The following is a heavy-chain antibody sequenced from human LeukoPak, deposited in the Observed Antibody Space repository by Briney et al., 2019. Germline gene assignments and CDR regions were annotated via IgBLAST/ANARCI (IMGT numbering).Heavy chain of an antibody. J-gene: IGHJ4*02. V-gene: IGHV3-7*01. CDR3: SRSLEY. Sequence: GGSLRLSCTASGFTFSHYWMDWVRQAPGKGLEWVANINQDGSAKYYVDSVKGRFTISRDNTKNSLSLRMDSPRDDDTAVYYCSRSLEYSGQGTLVTVSS. CDR2: INQDGSAK. CDR1: GFTFSHYW.